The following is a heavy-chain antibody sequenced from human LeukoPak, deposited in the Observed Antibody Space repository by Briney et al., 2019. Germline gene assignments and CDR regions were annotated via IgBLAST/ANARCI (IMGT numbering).Heavy chain of an antibody. CDR3: AKALNYYDSSGSYYGNDY. CDR2: ISGRGGST. Sequence: GGSLRLSCAASGFTLSSYAMSWVRQAPGKGLESVSGISGRGGSTYYADSVKGRFTISRDNSRKTLYLQMSSLRAEDTAVYYCAKALNYYDSSGSYYGNDYWGQGTLVTVSS. J-gene: IGHJ4*02. V-gene: IGHV3-23*01. D-gene: IGHD3-22*01. CDR1: GFTLSSYA.